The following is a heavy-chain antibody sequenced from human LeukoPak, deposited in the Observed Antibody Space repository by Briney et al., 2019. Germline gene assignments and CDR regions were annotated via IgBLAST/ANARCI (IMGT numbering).Heavy chain of an antibody. CDR1: GFAFNTYW. CDR3: ARDKGYSIDQ. V-gene: IGHV3-74*01. Sequence: GGSLRLSCAASGFAFNTYWMHWVRQAPGTGLVWVSRINGDGSSTSYADFVKGRFTISRDNTKNTLYLQMNSLRAEETAIYYCARDKGYSIDQWGQGTLVTVSS. J-gene: IGHJ5*02. D-gene: IGHD5-18*01. CDR2: INGDGSST.